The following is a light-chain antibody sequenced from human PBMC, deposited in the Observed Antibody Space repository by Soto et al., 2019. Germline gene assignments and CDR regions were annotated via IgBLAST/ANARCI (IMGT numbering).Light chain of an antibody. V-gene: IGKV3-11*01. CDR1: QSVSSY. CDR2: DAS. Sequence: EIMLTQSPATLSLSPGEKSTLSCRASQSVSSYVAWYQQKPGQAPRLLIYDASNRATGIPARFSGSGSGTDFTLTISSLEPEDFAVYYCQQRSNWPLFGGGTKVDI. CDR3: QQRSNWPL. J-gene: IGKJ4*01.